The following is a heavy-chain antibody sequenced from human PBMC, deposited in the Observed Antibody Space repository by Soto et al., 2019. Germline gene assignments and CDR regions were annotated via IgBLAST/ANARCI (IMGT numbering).Heavy chain of an antibody. CDR2: IIPIFGTA. V-gene: IGHV1-69*01. D-gene: IGHD1-1*01. Sequence: QVQLVQSGAEVKKPGSSVKVSCKASGGTFSSYAISWVRQAPGQGLEWMGGIIPIFGTANYAQKFQGRVTITADESTSTAYMELSSLRSEDTAVYYCASVPFHWNEHGYYYYYGMDVWGQGTTVTVSS. CDR3: ASVPFHWNEHGYYYYYGMDV. CDR1: GGTFSSYA. J-gene: IGHJ6*02.